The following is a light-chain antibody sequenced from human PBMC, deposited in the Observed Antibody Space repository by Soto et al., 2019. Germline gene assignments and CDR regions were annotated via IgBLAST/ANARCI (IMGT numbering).Light chain of an antibody. CDR1: QSVSSSY. CDR2: GAS. J-gene: IGKJ2*01. Sequence: EIVLTQSPGTLSLSPGERATLSCRASQSVSSSYLAWYQQKPGQAPRLLIYGASSSAYGIPDRFSGSWSRTDVTLTISRLAPEDFAVYYGQQYGSSPSYTFGQGTKLEI. V-gene: IGKV3-20*01. CDR3: QQYGSSPSYT.